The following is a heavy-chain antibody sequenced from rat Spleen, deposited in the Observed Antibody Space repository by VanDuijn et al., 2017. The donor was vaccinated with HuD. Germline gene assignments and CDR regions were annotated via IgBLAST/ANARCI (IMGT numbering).Heavy chain of an antibody. CDR1: GITFSNYY. CDR2: ISTGGGST. J-gene: IGHJ2*01. Sequence: EVQLVESGGGLVRPGRSLKVSCAASGITFSNYYVAWVRQAPTKGLEWVAYISTGGGSTYYRDSVKGRFTISRDNAKSTLYLQMDSLRSEDTATYYCTRENWVLDSWGQGVMVTVSS. D-gene: IGHD5-1*01. V-gene: IGHV5-27*01. CDR3: TRENWVLDS.